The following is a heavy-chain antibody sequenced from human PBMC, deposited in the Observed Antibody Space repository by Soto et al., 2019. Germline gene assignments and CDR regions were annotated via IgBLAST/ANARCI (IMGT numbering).Heavy chain of an antibody. CDR2: INHSGST. D-gene: IGHD2-15*01. V-gene: IGHV4-34*01. CDR3: ARARRIYCSGGSCYYFDY. Sequence: QVQLQQWGAGLLKSSETLSLTCAVYGGSFSGYYWSWIRQPPGKGLEWIGEINHSGSTNYNPSLKSRVTISVDTSKNQFSLKLSSVTAADTAVYYCARARRIYCSGGSCYYFDYWGQGTLVTVSS. J-gene: IGHJ4*02. CDR1: GGSFSGYY.